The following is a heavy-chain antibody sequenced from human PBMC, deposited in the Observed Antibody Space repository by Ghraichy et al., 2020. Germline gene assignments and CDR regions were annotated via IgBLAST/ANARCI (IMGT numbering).Heavy chain of an antibody. V-gene: IGHV3-53*01. D-gene: IGHD3-22*01. CDR1: GFTVSSNY. CDR2: IYSGGST. Sequence: GGSLRLSCAASGFTVSSNYMSWVRQAPGKGLEWVSVIYSGGSTYYADSVKGRFTISRDNSKNTLYLQMNSLRAEDTAVYYCARDPPPFPYYYDSSGYVGYWGQGTLVTVSS. CDR3: ARDPPPFPYYYDSSGYVGY. J-gene: IGHJ4*02.